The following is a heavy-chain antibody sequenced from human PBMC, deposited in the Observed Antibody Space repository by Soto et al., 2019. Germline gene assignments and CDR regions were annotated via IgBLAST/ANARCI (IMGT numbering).Heavy chain of an antibody. Sequence: GGSLRLSCAASGFTFSSYSMNWVRQAPGKGLEWVSSISSSSSYIYYADSVKGRFTISRDNAKNSLYLQMNSLRAEDTAVYYCAREVGLIRRTITYGMDVWGHGTKVTVSS. J-gene: IGHJ6*02. CDR1: GFTFSSYS. D-gene: IGHD3-16*01. CDR2: ISSSSSYI. CDR3: AREVGLIRRTITYGMDV. V-gene: IGHV3-21*01.